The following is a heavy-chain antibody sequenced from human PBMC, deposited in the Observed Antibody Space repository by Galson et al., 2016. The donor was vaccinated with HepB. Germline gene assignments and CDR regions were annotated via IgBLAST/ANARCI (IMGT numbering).Heavy chain of an antibody. V-gene: IGHV3-64D*06. D-gene: IGHD4-17*01. Sequence: SLRLSCAASGFTFSDFAIHWVSQAPGKGLEYVAGISSNGDTTYFADSVKGRFTISRDNSKSTLYLQMSSLKTEDTAVYYCTTDVGMTTVTNLREDYYGMDVWGQGTTVTVSS. J-gene: IGHJ6*02. CDR3: TTDVGMTTVTNLREDYYGMDV. CDR2: ISSNGDTT. CDR1: GFTFSDFA.